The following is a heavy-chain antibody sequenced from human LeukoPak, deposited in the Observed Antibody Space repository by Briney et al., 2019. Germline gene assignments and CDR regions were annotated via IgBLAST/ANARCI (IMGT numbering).Heavy chain of an antibody. D-gene: IGHD4/OR15-4a*01. CDR1: GFTVSSNY. Sequence: GGSLRLSCVASGFTVSSNYMSWVRQAPGKGLEWVSVIYSGGSTYYADSVKGRFIISRDNSKNTLYLQMNSLRDEDTAVYYCARRAGAYSHPYDYWGQGTLVTVSS. J-gene: IGHJ4*02. CDR3: ARRAGAYSHPYDY. CDR2: IYSGGST. V-gene: IGHV3-53*01.